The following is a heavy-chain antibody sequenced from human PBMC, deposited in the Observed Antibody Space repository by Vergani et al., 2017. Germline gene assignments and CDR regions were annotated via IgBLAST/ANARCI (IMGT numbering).Heavy chain of an antibody. CDR2: IYNSGNG. V-gene: IGHV4-39*02. CDR3: AREGILWFGELWSPIYGMDV. D-gene: IGHD3-10*01. Sequence: QMQLQESGPGLVKASETLSLTCTVSGDSIISRSYYWGWIRQPPGKGLEWIGSIYNSGNGDSSSSLKSRVTISADTSKNQFSLRLTSVTAADTAVYYCAREGILWFGELWSPIYGMDVWGQGTTVTVSS. CDR1: GDSIISRSYY. J-gene: IGHJ6*02.